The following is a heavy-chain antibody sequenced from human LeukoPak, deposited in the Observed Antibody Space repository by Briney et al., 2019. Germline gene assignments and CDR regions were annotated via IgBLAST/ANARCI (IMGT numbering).Heavy chain of an antibody. D-gene: IGHD1-7*01. J-gene: IGHJ4*02. CDR3: ASGRELTATLPY. Sequence: PSQTLSLTCTVSGGSISSGDYYWSWIRQHPGKGLEWIGYIYYSGSTYYNPSPKSRVTISVDTSKNQFSLNLNSVTAADTAVYYCASGRELTATLPYWGQGTLVTVSS. CDR2: IYYSGST. V-gene: IGHV4-31*03. CDR1: GGSISSGDYY.